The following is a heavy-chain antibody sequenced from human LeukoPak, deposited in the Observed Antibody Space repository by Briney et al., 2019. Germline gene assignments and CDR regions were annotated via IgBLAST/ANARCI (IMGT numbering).Heavy chain of an antibody. CDR1: GFTLSSYG. CDR2: ISYDGSNK. J-gene: IGHJ4*02. D-gene: IGHD2-15*01. Sequence: GGSLRLSCAASGFTLSSYGMHWVRQAPGKGLEWVAVISYDGSNKYYADSVKGRFTISRDNSKNTLYVQMNSLRAEDTAVYYCAKGGWATQQHLDYWGQGTLVTDSS. CDR3: AKGGWATQQHLDY. V-gene: IGHV3-30*18.